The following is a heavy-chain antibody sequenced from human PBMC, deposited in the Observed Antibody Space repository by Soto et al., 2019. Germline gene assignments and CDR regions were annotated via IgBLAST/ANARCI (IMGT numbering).Heavy chain of an antibody. CDR3: ARYWQWLGYNWFDP. Sequence: SVKVSCKASGGTFSSYAISWVRQAPGQGLEWMGGIIPIFGTANYAQKFQGRVTITADKSTSTAYMELSSLRSEDTAVYYCARYWQWLGYNWFDPWGQGTLVTVS. CDR1: GGTFSSYA. V-gene: IGHV1-69*06. J-gene: IGHJ5*02. D-gene: IGHD6-19*01. CDR2: IIPIFGTA.